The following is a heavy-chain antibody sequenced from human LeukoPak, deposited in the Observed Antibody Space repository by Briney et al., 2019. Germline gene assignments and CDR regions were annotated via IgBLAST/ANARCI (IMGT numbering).Heavy chain of an antibody. D-gene: IGHD5-18*01. V-gene: IGHV4-34*01. J-gene: IGHJ4*02. CDR2: INHGGST. CDR3: ARRPLYSYGPNDY. CDR1: GGSFSGYY. Sequence: SETLSLTCAVYGGSFSGYYWSLIRQPPGKGLEWIGEINHGGSTNYNPSLKSRVTISVDTSKNQFSLRLSSMTAADTAVYYCARRPLYSYGPNDYWGQGTLVTVSS.